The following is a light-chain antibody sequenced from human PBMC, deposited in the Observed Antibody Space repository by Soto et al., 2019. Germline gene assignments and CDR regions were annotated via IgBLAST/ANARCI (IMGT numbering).Light chain of an antibody. Sequence: QSVLTQPASVSGSPGQSITISCTGTSSDIGTYNFVSWYQQHPGRAPKLIIYEVTNRPSGVSNRFSGSKSGNTAYLTISGLRAEDEAVYYCQSYTTSSAPSVFGGGTKVTVL. V-gene: IGLV2-14*01. CDR1: SSDIGTYNF. J-gene: IGLJ3*02. CDR3: QSYTTSSAPSV. CDR2: EVT.